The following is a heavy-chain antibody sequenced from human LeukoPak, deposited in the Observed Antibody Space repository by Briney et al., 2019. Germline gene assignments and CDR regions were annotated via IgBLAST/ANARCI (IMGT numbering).Heavy chain of an antibody. CDR2: IYYSGST. D-gene: IGHD3-10*01. CDR3: ARHLAYGSGSYDY. Sequence: PSETLSLTCTVSGGSISSSSYYWGWIRQPPGKGLEWIGSIYYSGSTYYNPSLKSRVTISVDTSKNQFPLRLSSVTAADTAVYYCARHLAYGSGSYDYWGQGTLVTVSS. V-gene: IGHV4-39*01. J-gene: IGHJ4*02. CDR1: GGSISSSSYY.